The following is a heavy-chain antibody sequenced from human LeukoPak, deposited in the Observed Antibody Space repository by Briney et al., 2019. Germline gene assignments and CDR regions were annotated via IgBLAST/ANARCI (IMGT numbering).Heavy chain of an antibody. CDR2: IYSGGST. V-gene: IGHV3-53*01. D-gene: IGHD4-23*01. CDR3: ARALTTVVTPSY. J-gene: IGHJ4*02. Sequence: PGGSLRLSCAASGFTVSSNYMGWVSQAPGKGLEWVSVIYSGGSTYYADSVKGRFTISRDNSKNTLYLQMNSLRAEDTAVYYCARALTTVVTPSYWGQGTLVTVSS. CDR1: GFTVSSNY.